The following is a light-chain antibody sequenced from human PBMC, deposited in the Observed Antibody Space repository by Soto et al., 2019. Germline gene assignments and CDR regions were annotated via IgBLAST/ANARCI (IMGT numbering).Light chain of an antibody. CDR2: GAS. Sequence: EIVMTQSPATLSVSPGERATLSCRASRTVSSNLAWYQQKPGQAPRLLIYGASTRANGIPARFSGSGSGTEFTLTISSLQSEDLAVYYCHQYNNWPPSTFGQGTKVDI. CDR3: HQYNNWPPST. J-gene: IGKJ1*01. V-gene: IGKV3-15*01. CDR1: RTVSSN.